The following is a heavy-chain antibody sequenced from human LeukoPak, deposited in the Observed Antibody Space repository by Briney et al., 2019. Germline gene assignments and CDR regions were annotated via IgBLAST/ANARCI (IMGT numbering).Heavy chain of an antibody. CDR1: GFTLRSYD. CDR2: IGISGDT. CDR3: ARGGIPVSGIDEIDY. V-gene: IGHV3-13*01. Sequence: GGSLRLSCAASGFTLRSYDMHWVRQVPGKGLEWVSAIGISGDTYYPNSVKGRFTISRENAKNSLYLQMNSLTAGDTAVYYCARGGIPVSGIDEIDYWGQGTLVTVSS. D-gene: IGHD6-19*01. J-gene: IGHJ4*02.